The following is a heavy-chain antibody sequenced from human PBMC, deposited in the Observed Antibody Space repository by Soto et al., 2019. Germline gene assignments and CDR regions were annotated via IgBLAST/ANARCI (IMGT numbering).Heavy chain of an antibody. V-gene: IGHV3-48*03. Sequence: GGSLRLSCVFSGFAFSSYEMNWVRQAPGKGLEWLSHITGNSDTIYYTDSVRGRFTISRDNAMNSLFLQMNSLRADDTATYYCARGGYDFNGSGYFLYYYAMDVWGQGTSVTVSS. CDR2: ITGNSDTI. CDR3: ARGGYDFNGSGYFLYYYAMDV. CDR1: GFAFSSYE. D-gene: IGHD3-10*01. J-gene: IGHJ6*02.